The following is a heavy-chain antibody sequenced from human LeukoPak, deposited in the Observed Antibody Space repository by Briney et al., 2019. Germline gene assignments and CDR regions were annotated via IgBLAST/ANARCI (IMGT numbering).Heavy chain of an antibody. V-gene: IGHV3-74*01. CDR3: ARDGSLPDY. CDR2: IVSDGSST. J-gene: IGHJ4*02. CDR1: GFTFSNYW. Sequence: GGSLRLSCAASGFTFSNYWMHWVRQTPGKGLVWVSRIVSDGSSTSYADSVKGRFTISRDNAKNTLYLQMNSLRAEDTAVNYCARDGSLPDYWGQGTLVTVSS.